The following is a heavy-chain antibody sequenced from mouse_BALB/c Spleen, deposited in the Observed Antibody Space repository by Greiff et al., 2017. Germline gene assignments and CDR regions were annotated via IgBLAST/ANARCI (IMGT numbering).Heavy chain of an antibody. Sequence: EVKVEESGGGLVKPGGSLKLSCAASGFTFSSYAMSWVRQTPEKRLEWVASISSGGSTYYPDSVKGRFTISRDNARNILYLQMSSLRSEDTAMYYCAIGGSGYDLDYWGQGTTLTVSS. V-gene: IGHV5-6-5*01. D-gene: IGHD2-2*01. CDR1: GFTFSSYA. CDR2: ISSGGST. J-gene: IGHJ2*01. CDR3: AIGGSGYDLDY.